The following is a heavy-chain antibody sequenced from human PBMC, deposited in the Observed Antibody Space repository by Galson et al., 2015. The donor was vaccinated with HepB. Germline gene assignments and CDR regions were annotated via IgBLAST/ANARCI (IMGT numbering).Heavy chain of an antibody. CDR2: INNDGSDT. V-gene: IGHV3-74*01. CDR1: GFTFSSHW. J-gene: IGHJ4*02. CDR3: ARDRPVESTAVNPLFDY. D-gene: IGHD2-8*02. Sequence: SLRLSCAASGFTFSSHWMHWVRQAPGKGLVWVSRINNDGSDTIYADSVKGRFTISRDNAKHTLHLQMNSLRAEDTAVYYCARDRPVESTAVNPLFDYWGRGTLVTVSS.